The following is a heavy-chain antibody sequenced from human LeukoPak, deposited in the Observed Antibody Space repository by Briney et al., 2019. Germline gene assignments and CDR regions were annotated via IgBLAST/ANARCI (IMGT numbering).Heavy chain of an antibody. D-gene: IGHD1-26*01. CDR3: AKDGAEGGAYY. J-gene: IGHJ4*02. CDR2: IYTSGST. Sequence: SQTLSLTCTVSGGSISSGSYYWSWIRQPAGKGLEWIGRIYTSGSTNYNPSLKSRVTISVDTSKNQFSLKLSSVTAADTAVYYCAKDGAEGGAYYWGQGTLVTVSS. V-gene: IGHV4-61*02. CDR1: GGSISSGSYY.